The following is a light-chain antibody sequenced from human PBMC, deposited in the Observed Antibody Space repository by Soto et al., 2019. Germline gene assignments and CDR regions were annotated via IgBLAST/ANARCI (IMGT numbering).Light chain of an antibody. CDR1: SSNIGAGYD. Sequence: QSVLTQPPSVSGAPGQRVTISCTGSSSNIGAGYDVHWYQQLPGTAPKLLIYGNSNRPSGVPDRFSGSKSGTSASLAITGLHAEDESDYYCHSYSSTLSGHVVFAAGTKLTVL. CDR2: GNS. V-gene: IGLV1-40*01. CDR3: HSYSSTLSGHVV. J-gene: IGLJ2*01.